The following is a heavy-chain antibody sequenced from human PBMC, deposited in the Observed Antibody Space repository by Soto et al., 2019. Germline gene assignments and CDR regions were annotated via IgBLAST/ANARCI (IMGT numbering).Heavy chain of an antibody. V-gene: IGHV3-48*01. CDR1: GFTFSSYS. J-gene: IGHJ5*02. Sequence: PGGSLRLSCAASGFTFSSYSMNWVRQAPGKGLEWVSYISSATTTIYYADSVKGRFTISRDNSKNTLYLQMNSLRAEDTAVYYCARGGPPTSNWFDPWGQGTLVTV. CDR3: ARGGPPTSNWFDP. D-gene: IGHD1-26*01. CDR2: ISSATTTI.